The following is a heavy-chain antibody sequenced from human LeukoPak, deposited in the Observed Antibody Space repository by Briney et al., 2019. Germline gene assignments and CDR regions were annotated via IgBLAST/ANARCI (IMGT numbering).Heavy chain of an antibody. CDR1: GFTFSSYA. CDR3: AKGVIVGATRPYYFDY. J-gene: IGHJ4*02. Sequence: PGGSLRLSCAASGFTFSSYAMSWVRQAPGKGLEWVSAISGSGGSTYYADSVKGRFTTSRDNSKNTLYLQMNSLRAEDTAVYYCAKGVIVGATRPYYFDYWGQGTLVTVSS. V-gene: IGHV3-23*01. D-gene: IGHD1-26*01. CDR2: ISGSGGST.